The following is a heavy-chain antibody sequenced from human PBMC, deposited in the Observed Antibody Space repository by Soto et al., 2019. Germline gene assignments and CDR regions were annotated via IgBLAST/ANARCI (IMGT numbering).Heavy chain of an antibody. D-gene: IGHD3-9*01. CDR3: ASEGGDYYILTGSKYYFDY. CDR2: INHSGST. V-gene: IGHV4-34*01. J-gene: IGHJ4*02. Sequence: QVPLQQWGAGLLKPSETLSLTCAVYGGSFSGYYWSWIRQPPGKGLEWIGEINHSGSTNYNPSLKSRVTISVDTSMHPLSLKLSSVTAAVTAVYYCASEGGDYYILTGSKYYFDYWCQGTLVTVSS. CDR1: GGSFSGYY.